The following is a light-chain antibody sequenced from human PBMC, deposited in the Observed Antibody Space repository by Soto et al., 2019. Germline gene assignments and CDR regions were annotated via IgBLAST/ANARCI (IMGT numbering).Light chain of an antibody. Sequence: QSVLTQPPSASGSPGQSVTISCTGTSSDVGGYNYVSWYQQYPGKAPKLMIYEVSKRPSGVPDRFSGSKSGNTASLTVSGLQAEDEADYYCSSYVGSNNLLFGGGTQLTVL. J-gene: IGLJ2*01. CDR3: SSYVGSNNLL. CDR2: EVS. CDR1: SSDVGGYNY. V-gene: IGLV2-8*01.